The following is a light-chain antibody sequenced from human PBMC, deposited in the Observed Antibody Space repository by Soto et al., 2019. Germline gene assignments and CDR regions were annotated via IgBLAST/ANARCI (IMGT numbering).Light chain of an antibody. CDR2: ANT. CDR3: QSYDFSLSAWV. CDR1: GSDVGGYNY. J-gene: IGLJ3*02. Sequence: QSALTQPASVSGSPGQSITISCTGTGSDVGGYNYVSWYQHHPGKAPKLLIYANTNRPSGVPDRFSGSRSATSASLAITGLQAEDEADYYCQSYDFSLSAWVFGGGTKLTVL. V-gene: IGLV2-14*03.